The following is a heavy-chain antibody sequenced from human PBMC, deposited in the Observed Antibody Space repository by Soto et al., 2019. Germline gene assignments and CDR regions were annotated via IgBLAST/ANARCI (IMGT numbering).Heavy chain of an antibody. D-gene: IGHD4-4*01. CDR3: ARDNDRLQLGGNYSYILDV. CDR2: IIPLFRTP. Sequence: QVQLVQSGAEMKEPGSSVKVSCKSSGGTFSSSAISWLRQAPGQGLEWMGGIIPLFRTPNYAQKVQGRVTIAADETTSTAHMELSSLRSEDTAVHYWARDNDRLQLGGNYSYILDVWGQGTTITVSS. V-gene: IGHV1-69*12. J-gene: IGHJ6*02. CDR1: GGTFSSSA.